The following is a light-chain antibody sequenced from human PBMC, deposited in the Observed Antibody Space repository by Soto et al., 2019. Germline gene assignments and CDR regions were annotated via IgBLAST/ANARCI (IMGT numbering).Light chain of an antibody. Sequence: QSVLTQPASVSGSPGQSITISGTGTSSDVGSYNLVSWYQQHPGTAPKLMIYEAFKRPSGVSNRFSGSKSGDTASLTISGLQAEDEADYYCCSYAGSTTLYVFGTGTKLTVL. CDR1: SSDVGSYNL. CDR3: CSYAGSTTLYV. J-gene: IGLJ1*01. V-gene: IGLV2-23*01. CDR2: EAF.